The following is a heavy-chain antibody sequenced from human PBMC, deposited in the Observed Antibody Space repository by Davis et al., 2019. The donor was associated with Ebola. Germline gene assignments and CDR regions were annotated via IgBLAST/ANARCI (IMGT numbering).Heavy chain of an antibody. CDR1: GFTFDDYA. D-gene: IGHD2/OR15-2a*01. Sequence: SLKISCAASGFTFDDYAMHWVRQVPGKGLEWVSGINWDSSSRVDVDSVKGRFTISRDNAKNSLSLQMNRLRTEDTALYYCAKAPFLEGAFDMWGQGTMVTVSS. J-gene: IGHJ3*02. CDR3: AKAPFLEGAFDM. V-gene: IGHV3-9*01. CDR2: INWDSSSR.